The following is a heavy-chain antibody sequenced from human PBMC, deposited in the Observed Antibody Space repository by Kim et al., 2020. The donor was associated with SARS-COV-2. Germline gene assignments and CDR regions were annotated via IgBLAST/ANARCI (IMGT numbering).Heavy chain of an antibody. V-gene: IGHV3-7*01. D-gene: IGHD2-21*02. CDR1: GFTFSSYW. J-gene: IGHJ4*02. CDR3: ARELHIVVVTAIRGQEVERKFFPG. CDR2: IKQDGSEK. Sequence: GGSLRLSCAASGFTFSSYWMSWVRQAPGKGLEWVANIKQDGSEKYYVDSVKGRFTISRDNAKNSLYLQMNSLRAEDTAVYYCARELHIVVVTAIRGQEVERKFFPGWGQGTLVTVSS.